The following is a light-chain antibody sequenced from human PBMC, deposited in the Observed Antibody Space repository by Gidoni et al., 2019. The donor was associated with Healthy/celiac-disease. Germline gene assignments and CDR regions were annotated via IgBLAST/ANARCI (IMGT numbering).Light chain of an antibody. V-gene: IGKV3-15*01. CDR2: GAS. Sequence: EIVMTQSPATLSVSPGERATLSCRASQSVSSNLAWYQQKPGQAPRLLNYGASTRATGIPARCSSSGSGTEFTLTISSLQSEDFAVYYCQQYNNWPPYTFGQGTKLEIK. CDR1: QSVSSN. J-gene: IGKJ2*01. CDR3: QQYNNWPPYT.